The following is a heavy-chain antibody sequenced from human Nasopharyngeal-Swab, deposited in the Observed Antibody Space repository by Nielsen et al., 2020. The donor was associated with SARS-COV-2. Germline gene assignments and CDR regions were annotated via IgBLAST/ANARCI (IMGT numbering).Heavy chain of an antibody. D-gene: IGHD6-13*01. V-gene: IGHV1-2*04. J-gene: IGHJ3*02. CDR1: GYTFTGYY. CDR2: INPNSGGT. CDR3: AREGYSSSWAEAFDI. Sequence: ASVKVSCKASGYTFTGYYMHWVRQAPGQGLEWMGWINPNSGGTNYAQKFQGWVTMTRDTSISTAYMELSRLRSDDTAAYYCAREGYSSSWAEAFDIWGQGTMVTVSS.